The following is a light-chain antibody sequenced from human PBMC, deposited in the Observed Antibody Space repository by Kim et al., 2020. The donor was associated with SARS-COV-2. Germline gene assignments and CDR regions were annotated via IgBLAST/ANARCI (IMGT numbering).Light chain of an antibody. J-gene: IGKJ2*01. Sequence: SAYSDDRVSVTCRASQSIGSYVNWNQQKPGKAPKLLIYASASLQSGVPSRFSGRKSGTDFILAISGLQHEDSATYYCQQSHSAPYSFGQGTKLEI. CDR1: QSIGSY. CDR3: QQSHSAPYS. V-gene: IGKV1-39*01. CDR2: ASA.